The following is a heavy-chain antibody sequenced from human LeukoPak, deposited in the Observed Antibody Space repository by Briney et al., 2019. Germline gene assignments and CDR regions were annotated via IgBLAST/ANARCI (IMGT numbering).Heavy chain of an antibody. CDR3: ARGQTSGGRRRGGSFDY. J-gene: IGHJ4*02. CDR1: GYTFTSYG. Sequence: ASVKVSCKASGYTFTSYGISWVRQAPGQGLEWMGWISAYNGNTNYAQKLQGRVTMTTDTSTSTAYMELRSLRSDDTAVYYCARGQTSGGRRRGGSFDYWGQGTLVTVSS. CDR2: ISAYNGNT. D-gene: IGHD1-26*01. V-gene: IGHV1-18*01.